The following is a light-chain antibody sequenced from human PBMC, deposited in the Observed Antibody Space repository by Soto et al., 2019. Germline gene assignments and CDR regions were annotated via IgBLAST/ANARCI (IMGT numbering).Light chain of an antibody. J-gene: IGLJ2*01. CDR2: EVT. CDR3: NSYTWSRCVV. CDR1: RDHIGAYDY. V-gene: IGLV2-14*01. Sequence: QSALTQPASVTGSPGQSITISCAGTRDHIGAYDYVSWSQQHPANAPKLLVYEVTNRPSGVLDRFSGSKSSNTASLTISGLQVEDGADYYCNSYTWSRCVVVGGGTKVTVL.